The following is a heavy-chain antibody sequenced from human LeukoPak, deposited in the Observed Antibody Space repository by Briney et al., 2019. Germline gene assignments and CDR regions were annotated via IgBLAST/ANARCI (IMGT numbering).Heavy chain of an antibody. V-gene: IGHV4-59*08. J-gene: IGHJ4*02. CDR1: GGSISSYY. CDR2: IYYSGST. CDR3: ARQDSSGWEEDYYFDY. Sequence: SETLSLTCTVSGGSISSYYWSWIRQPPGKGLEWIGYIYYSGSTNYNPSLKSRVTISVDTSKSQFYLKLSSVTAADTAVYYCARQDSSGWEEDYYFDYWGQGTLVTVSS. D-gene: IGHD6-19*01.